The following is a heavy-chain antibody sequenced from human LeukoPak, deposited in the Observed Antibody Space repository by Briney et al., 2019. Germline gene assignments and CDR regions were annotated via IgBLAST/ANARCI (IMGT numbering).Heavy chain of an antibody. V-gene: IGHV3-7*01. CDR1: GFTFSSYW. CDR2: IKQDGSEK. D-gene: IGHD3-22*01. Sequence: GGSLRLSCAASGFTFSSYWMSWVRQAPGKGLEWVANIKQDGSEKNYVDSVKGRFTISRDNAKNSLYLQMNSLRAEDTAVYYCATEGYYDSSGYLSGKTDYWGQGTLVTVSS. J-gene: IGHJ4*02. CDR3: ATEGYYDSSGYLSGKTDY.